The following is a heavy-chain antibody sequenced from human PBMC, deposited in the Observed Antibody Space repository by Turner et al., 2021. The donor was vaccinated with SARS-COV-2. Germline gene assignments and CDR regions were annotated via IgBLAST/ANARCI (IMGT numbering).Heavy chain of an antibody. J-gene: IGHJ6*02. CDR1: GGSISSSTYY. D-gene: IGHD5-18*01. Sequence: QLQLQESGPGLVKTSETLSLAGTGPGGSISSSTYYWGWLRQPPGKGLEWIGNLYYSGTTYYNPSIKRRATISVATSKNQFSLKLSAVTAADAAVYYCARIMVTAMDYYGMDVWGQGTTVTVSS. CDR2: LYYSGTT. CDR3: ARIMVTAMDYYGMDV. V-gene: IGHV4-39*01.